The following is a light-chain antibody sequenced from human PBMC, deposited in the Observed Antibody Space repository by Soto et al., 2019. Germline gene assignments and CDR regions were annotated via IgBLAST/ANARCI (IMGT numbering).Light chain of an antibody. CDR2: GAS. CDR3: QQYGSSPIT. Sequence: EIVMTQSPATLSVSPGERATLSCRASQSVSRNLAWYQQKPGQAPRLLIYGASTRATGIPARFSGSGSGTEFTLTINSLQSEDFAVYYCQQYGSSPITFGQGTRLEIK. V-gene: IGKV3-15*01. J-gene: IGKJ5*01. CDR1: QSVSRN.